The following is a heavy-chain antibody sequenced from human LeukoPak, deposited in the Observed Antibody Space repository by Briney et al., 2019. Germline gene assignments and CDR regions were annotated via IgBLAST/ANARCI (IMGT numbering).Heavy chain of an antibody. J-gene: IGHJ4*02. CDR1: GYTFTGYY. CDR2: INPNSGGT. V-gene: IGHV1-2*02. CDR3: ARTYGSGSYAVY. D-gene: IGHD3-10*01. Sequence: ASVKVSCKASGYTFTGYYMHWVRQAPGQGLEWMGWINPNSGGTNYAQKFQGRVTMTRDTSITTAYMELSRLRSDDTAMCYCARTYGSGSYAVYWGQGTLVTVSS.